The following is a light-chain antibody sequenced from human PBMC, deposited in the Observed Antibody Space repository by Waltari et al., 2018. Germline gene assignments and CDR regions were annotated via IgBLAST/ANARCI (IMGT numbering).Light chain of an antibody. J-gene: IGKJ1*01. CDR1: QGIGRW. Sequence: DIQMTQSPSTLSASVGDRVTITCRASQGIGRWLAWYQQKPGKALKFLIYKASSLESGVPARFSGSGSGTEFTLTISSLQPDDFATYYCQHYNSYSSWTFGQGTKVEIK. CDR2: KAS. V-gene: IGKV1-5*03. CDR3: QHYNSYSSWT.